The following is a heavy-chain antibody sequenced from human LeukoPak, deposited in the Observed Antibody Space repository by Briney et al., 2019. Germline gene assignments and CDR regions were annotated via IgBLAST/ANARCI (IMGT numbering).Heavy chain of an antibody. V-gene: IGHV4-59*01. Sequence: SETLSLTCTVSGGSISSYYWSWIRQPPGKGLEWIGYIYYSGSTNYXPSLKSRVTISVDTSKNQFSLKLSSVTAADTAVYYCARRYXXXXGDFDPWGQGTLVTVSS. D-gene: IGHD1-1*01. CDR1: GGSISSYY. CDR3: ARRYXXXXGDFDP. CDR2: IYYSGST. J-gene: IGHJ5*02.